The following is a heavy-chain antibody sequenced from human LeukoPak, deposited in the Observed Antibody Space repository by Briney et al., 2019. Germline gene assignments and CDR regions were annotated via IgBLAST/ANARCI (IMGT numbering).Heavy chain of an antibody. CDR1: GFTFSSYE. J-gene: IGHJ4*02. V-gene: IGHV3-48*03. CDR2: ISSSGSTI. D-gene: IGHD4-17*01. CDR3: ARDLNYGDYEDYFDY. Sequence: PGGSLRLSCAASGFTFSSYEMNWVRQAPGKGLEWVSYISSSGSTIYYADSVKGRLTISRDNAKNSLYLQMNSLRAEDTAVYYCARDLNYGDYEDYFDYWGQGTLVTASS.